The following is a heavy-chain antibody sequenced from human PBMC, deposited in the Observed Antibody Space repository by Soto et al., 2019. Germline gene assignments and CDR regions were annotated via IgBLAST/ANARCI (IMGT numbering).Heavy chain of an antibody. V-gene: IGHV4-34*01. J-gene: IGHJ6*02. Sequence: SETLSLTCAVYGGSGGSFSGYYWSWIRQPPGKGLEWIGEINHSGSTNYNPSLKSRVTISVDTSKNQFSLKLSSVTAADTAVYYCARDGWFGEWGQPHYYGMDVWGQGTTVTVS. CDR3: ARDGWFGEWGQPHYYGMDV. D-gene: IGHD3-10*01. CDR2: INHSGST. CDR1: GGSGGSFSGYY.